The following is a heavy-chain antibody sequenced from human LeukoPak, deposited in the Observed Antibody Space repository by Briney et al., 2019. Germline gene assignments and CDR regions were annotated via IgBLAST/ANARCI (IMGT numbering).Heavy chain of an antibody. Sequence: GASVKVSCKASGGTFSSYAISWVRQAPGQGLEWMGGIIPIFGTANYAQKFQGRVTITTDESTSTAYMELSSLRSEDTAVYYCARDRRSRSKLELLKAYYYYMDVWGKGTTVTVSS. D-gene: IGHD1-7*01. CDR3: ARDRRSRSKLELLKAYYYYMDV. V-gene: IGHV1-69*05. CDR2: IIPIFGTA. CDR1: GGTFSSYA. J-gene: IGHJ6*03.